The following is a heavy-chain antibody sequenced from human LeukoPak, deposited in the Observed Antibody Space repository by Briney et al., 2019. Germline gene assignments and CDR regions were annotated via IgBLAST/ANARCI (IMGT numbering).Heavy chain of an antibody. CDR2: IIPIFGTA. D-gene: IGHD3-22*01. V-gene: IGHV1-69*05. Sequence: GASVKVSCKASGGTFSSYAISWVRQAPGQGREWMGRIIPIFGTANYAQKFQGRVTITTDESTSTAYMELSSLRSEDTAVYYCARLIYDSSGYYFDYWGQGTLVTVSS. J-gene: IGHJ4*02. CDR3: ARLIYDSSGYYFDY. CDR1: GGTFSSYA.